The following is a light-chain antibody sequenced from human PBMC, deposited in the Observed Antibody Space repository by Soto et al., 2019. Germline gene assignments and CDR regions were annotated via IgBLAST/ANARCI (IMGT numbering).Light chain of an antibody. J-gene: IGLJ1*01. CDR3: GSYTTSSNYV. Sequence: LTQPASVSGSPGQSITISCTGTSSDIDAYNYVSWYQQHPGKAPKLMIYDVSNRPSGISNRFSGSKSGNTASLTISGLQAEDEADYYCGSYTTSSNYVSGTGTKVTVL. CDR1: SSDIDAYNY. CDR2: DVS. V-gene: IGLV2-14*01.